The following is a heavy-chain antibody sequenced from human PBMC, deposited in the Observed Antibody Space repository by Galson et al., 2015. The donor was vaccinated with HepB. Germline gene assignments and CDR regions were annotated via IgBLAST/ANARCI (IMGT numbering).Heavy chain of an antibody. D-gene: IGHD3-22*01. CDR2: ISSSSSYT. Sequence: SLRLSCAASGFTFSDYYMSWIRQAPGKGLEWVSYISSSSSYTNYADSVKGRFTISRDNAKNSLYLQMNSLRAEDTAVYYCARADDYDSSGYYGVYWGQGTLVTVSS. CDR1: GFTFSDYY. J-gene: IGHJ4*02. V-gene: IGHV3-11*06. CDR3: ARADDYDSSGYYGVY.